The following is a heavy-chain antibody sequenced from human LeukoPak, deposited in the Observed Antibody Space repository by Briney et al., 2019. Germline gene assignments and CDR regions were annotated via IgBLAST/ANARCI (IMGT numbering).Heavy chain of an antibody. Sequence: PRGPLRLSCAASGFSFSKYAMHWVRQAPGKGLEWVAVISFDETKKYYADSVKGRFTISRDNSNNTLFLQMNSLKTEDTAVYFCARMKVIKGASLDYWGQGSLVTVSS. J-gene: IGHJ4*02. CDR2: ISFDETKK. CDR1: GFSFSKYA. D-gene: IGHD2/OR15-2a*01. CDR3: ARMKVIKGASLDY. V-gene: IGHV3-30-3*01.